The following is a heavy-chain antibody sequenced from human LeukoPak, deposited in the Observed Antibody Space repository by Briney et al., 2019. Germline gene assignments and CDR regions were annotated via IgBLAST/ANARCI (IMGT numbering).Heavy chain of an antibody. V-gene: IGHV4-4*02. D-gene: IGHD1-26*01. CDR2: IYYSGST. CDR3: ARYSGSFGFDY. CDR1: GGSISSSNW. Sequence: KPSETLSLTCAVSGGSISSSNWWSWVRQPPGKGLEWIGYIYYSGSTNYNPSLKSRVTISVDTSKNQFSLKLSSVTAADTAVYYCARYSGSFGFDYWGQGTLVTVSS. J-gene: IGHJ4*02.